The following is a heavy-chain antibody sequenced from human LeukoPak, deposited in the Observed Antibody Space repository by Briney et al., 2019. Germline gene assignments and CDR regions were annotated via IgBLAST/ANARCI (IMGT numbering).Heavy chain of an antibody. J-gene: IGHJ4*02. CDR3: ASGSNVDTAMAFYYFDY. CDR1: GYTFTGYY. D-gene: IGHD5-18*01. Sequence: ASVKVSCMASGYTFTGYYLHWVRQAPGQGIEWMGWINPNSGGTNCAQNFQGRVAMTRDTSISTAYMELSRLRSDDTAVYYCASGSNVDTAMAFYYFDYWGQGTLVTVSS. V-gene: IGHV1-2*02. CDR2: INPNSGGT.